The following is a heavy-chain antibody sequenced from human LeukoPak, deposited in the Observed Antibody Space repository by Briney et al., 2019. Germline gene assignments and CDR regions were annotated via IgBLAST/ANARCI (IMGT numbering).Heavy chain of an antibody. CDR1: GYTFTDYY. CDR2: INPNSGGT. D-gene: IGHD1-20*01. V-gene: IGHV1-2*02. J-gene: IGHJ4*02. Sequence: ASVNVSCKASGYTFTDYYIHWVRQAPGQGLDWMGCINPNSGGTKYAQTFQGRVTMTGETSINTAYMELSRLTYDDTAVYYCAGLPRYNWNEPLDYWGQGTLVTVSS. CDR3: AGLPRYNWNEPLDY.